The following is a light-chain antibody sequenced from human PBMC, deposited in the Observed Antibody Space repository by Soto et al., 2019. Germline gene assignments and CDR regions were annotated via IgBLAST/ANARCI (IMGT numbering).Light chain of an antibody. CDR3: QSYDRRVSGSV. V-gene: IGLV1-40*01. CDR2: SNS. CDR1: GSNIGADFD. Sequence: QSVLTQPPSVSGAPGQRVTISCTGTGSNIGADFDVHWYQQIPGTAPKLLIHSNSRRPSGVPDRFSGSKSGTSASLAITGRQAEDEAAYYCQSYDRRVSGSVFGGGTKLTVL. J-gene: IGLJ3*02.